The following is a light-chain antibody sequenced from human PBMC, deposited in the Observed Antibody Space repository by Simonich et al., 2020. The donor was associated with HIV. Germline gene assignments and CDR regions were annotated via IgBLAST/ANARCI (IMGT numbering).Light chain of an antibody. CDR2: WAS. V-gene: IGKV4-1*01. CDR3: QQYYSSPRT. Sequence: DIVMTQSPESLAVSLGARATINCKSSQSVLYSSNNKNYLVWYQQKPGQPPTLIISWASTRESGVPDRFSGSGSGTDFTLTISSLQAEDVAVYYCQQYYSSPRTFGQGTKVEIK. J-gene: IGKJ1*01. CDR1: QSVLYSSNNKNY.